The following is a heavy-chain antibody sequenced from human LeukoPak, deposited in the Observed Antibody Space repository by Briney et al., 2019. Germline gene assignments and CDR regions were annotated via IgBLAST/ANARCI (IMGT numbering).Heavy chain of an antibody. CDR1: GFTFSDYG. D-gene: IGHD4-17*01. V-gene: IGHV3-30*18. CDR3: AKDEDYGDYVLSS. J-gene: IGHJ5*02. Sequence: QPGRSLRLSCAASGFTFSDYGMHWVRQAPGKGLEWVAVISYDGSNKYSADSVKGGFTISRDNSKNTLYLQMNSLRAEDTAVYYCAKDEDYGDYVLSSWGQGTRVTVSS. CDR2: ISYDGSNK.